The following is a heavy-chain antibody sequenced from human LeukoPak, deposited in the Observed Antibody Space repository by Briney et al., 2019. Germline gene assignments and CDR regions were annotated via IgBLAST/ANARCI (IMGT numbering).Heavy chain of an antibody. D-gene: IGHD3-22*01. CDR2: ISPNSGGT. CDR1: GYTFTGYY. CDR3: ATFTYYYDSSGYYPFDY. J-gene: IGHJ4*02. Sequence: ASVKVSCKASGYTFTGYYMHWVRQAPGQGLEWMGRISPNSGGTNYAQKFQGRVTMTRDTSISTAYMELSRLRSDDTAVYYCATFTYYYDSSGYYPFDYWGQGTLVTVSS. V-gene: IGHV1-2*06.